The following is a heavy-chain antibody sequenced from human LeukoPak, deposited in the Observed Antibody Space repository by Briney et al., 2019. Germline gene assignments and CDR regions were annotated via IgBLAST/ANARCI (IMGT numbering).Heavy chain of an antibody. J-gene: IGHJ5*02. CDR1: GGSFSGYY. D-gene: IGHD2-15*01. Sequence: SETLSLTCAVYGGSFSGYYWSWIRQPPGKGLEWIGEINHSGSTNYNPSFKSRVTISVDTSKNQFSLKLSFVTTADTAVYYCARALGYCSGGSCTRGYNWFDPWGQGTLVTVPS. V-gene: IGHV4-34*01. CDR3: ARALGYCSGGSCTRGYNWFDP. CDR2: INHSGST.